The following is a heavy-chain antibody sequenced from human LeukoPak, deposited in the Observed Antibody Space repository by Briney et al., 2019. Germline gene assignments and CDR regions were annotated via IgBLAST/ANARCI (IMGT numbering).Heavy chain of an antibody. Sequence: GGSLRLSCAVSGFAFSDYYMNWIRQAPGKGLEWISYISSSASIISYADSAKGRFTISRDNAKNSLYLQMNSLRVEDTAVYYCARAPYSSSWYYFDFWGQGTLVTVSS. V-gene: IGHV3-11*01. CDR2: ISSSASII. CDR1: GFAFSDYY. CDR3: ARAPYSSSWYYFDF. D-gene: IGHD6-13*01. J-gene: IGHJ4*02.